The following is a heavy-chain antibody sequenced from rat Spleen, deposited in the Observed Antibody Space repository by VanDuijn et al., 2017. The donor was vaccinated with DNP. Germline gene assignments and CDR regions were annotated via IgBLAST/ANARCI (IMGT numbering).Heavy chain of an antibody. J-gene: IGHJ2*01. CDR3: ATDRY. CDR2: IFSSGGST. V-gene: IGHV5-27*01. CDR1: GFSFSDFY. Sequence: EVQVVESGGGLVQPGRSLKLSCAASGFSFSDFYMAWVRQAPTKGLEWVAAIFSSGGSTYYPNSVRGRFTISSDNAKNTLYLQMNSLRSEDTATYYCATDRYWGQGVMVTVSS.